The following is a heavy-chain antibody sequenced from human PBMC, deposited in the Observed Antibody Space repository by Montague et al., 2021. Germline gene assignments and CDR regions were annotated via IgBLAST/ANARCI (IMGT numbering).Heavy chain of an antibody. Sequence: SLRLSCPASGITFDYYWMSWVRQAPGKGLEWVAHINEDGSEKNYVDSVRGRFSISRDNTKNSLYLQMNSLRVEDTAVYYCARDRAAAGSWGHGTLVIVSS. J-gene: IGHJ5*01. CDR2: INEDGSEK. CDR1: GITFDYYW. V-gene: IGHV3-7*01. D-gene: IGHD6-13*01. CDR3: ARDRAAAGS.